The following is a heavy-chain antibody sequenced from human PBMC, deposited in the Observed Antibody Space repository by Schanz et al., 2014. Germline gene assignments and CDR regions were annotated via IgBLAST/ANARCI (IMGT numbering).Heavy chain of an antibody. CDR1: GFSFGTYA. CDR2: ISGSSRTI. J-gene: IGHJ4*02. V-gene: IGHV3-48*01. Sequence: EVHLLESGGGLVQPGGSLRLSCAASGFSFGTYAMTWVRQIPGKGLEWVSYISGSSRTIYYADSMKGRFTVSRDNAENALYLQMNSLRAEDTGLYFCARGGSGSHYRLDYWGQGTLXTVSS. CDR3: ARGGSGSHYRLDY. D-gene: IGHD1-26*01.